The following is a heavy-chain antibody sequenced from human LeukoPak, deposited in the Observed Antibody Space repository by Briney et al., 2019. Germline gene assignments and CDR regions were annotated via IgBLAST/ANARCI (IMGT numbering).Heavy chain of an antibody. CDR2: SSSSSSTI. Sequence: GGSLRLSCAASGFTFSSYSMNWVRQAPGKGLEWVSYSSSSSSTIYYADSVKGRFTISRDNAKNSLYLQMNSLRAEDTAVYYCARGPTIAPYYFDYWGQGTLVTVSS. CDR3: ARGPTIAPYYFDY. V-gene: IGHV3-48*01. D-gene: IGHD6-13*01. J-gene: IGHJ4*02. CDR1: GFTFSSYS.